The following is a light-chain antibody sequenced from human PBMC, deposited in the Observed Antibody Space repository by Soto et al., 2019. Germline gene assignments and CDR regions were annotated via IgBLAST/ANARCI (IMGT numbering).Light chain of an antibody. Sequence: EIVLTQSPGTLSLSPVERATLSCRASQSVSSSYLAWYQQKPGQAPRLLIYDASSRATGSPARFSGSGSGTDFTLTISGLEPEDFAVYYCQHFGSSPTYTFGQGTKLEIK. CDR2: DAS. CDR3: QHFGSSPTYT. V-gene: IGKV3-20*01. J-gene: IGKJ2*01. CDR1: QSVSSSY.